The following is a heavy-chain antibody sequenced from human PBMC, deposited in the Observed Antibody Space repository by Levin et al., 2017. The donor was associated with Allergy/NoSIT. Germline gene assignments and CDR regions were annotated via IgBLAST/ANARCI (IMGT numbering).Heavy chain of an antibody. CDR1: EFTFSDYT. Sequence: GESLKISCAASEFTFSDYTMTWVRQGPGKGLEWLADISSSSTTIHYADSVKGRFIISRDNAKKSLYLQVNSLRVEDTAVYYCAREGWGGAYNLWGQGTLVTVSS. D-gene: IGHD2-21*01. V-gene: IGHV3-48*01. CDR2: ISSSSTTI. CDR3: AREGWGGAYNL. J-gene: IGHJ5*02.